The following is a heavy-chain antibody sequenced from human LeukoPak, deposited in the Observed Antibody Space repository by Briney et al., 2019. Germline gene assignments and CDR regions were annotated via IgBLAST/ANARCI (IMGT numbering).Heavy chain of an antibody. CDR3: AKGADYDFWSGYWANYYYGMDV. CDR1: GFTFSSYG. V-gene: IGHV3-33*06. Sequence: PGRSLRLSCAASGFTFSSYGMHWVRQAPGKGLEWVAVIWYDGSNKYYADSVKGRFTISRDNSKNTLYLQMNSLRAEDTAVYYCAKGADYDFWSGYWANYYYGMDVWGQGTTVTVSS. D-gene: IGHD3-3*01. CDR2: IWYDGSNK. J-gene: IGHJ6*02.